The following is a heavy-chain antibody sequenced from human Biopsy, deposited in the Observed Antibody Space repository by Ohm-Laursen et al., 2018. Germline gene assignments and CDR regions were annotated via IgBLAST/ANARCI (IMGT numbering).Heavy chain of an antibody. CDR2: IWYDGSNK. J-gene: IGHJ2*01. CDR1: GFTFSSYG. CDR3: ARGGGGNSRDWYFDL. D-gene: IGHD1-7*01. V-gene: IGHV3-33*01. Sequence: SLRLSCAASGFTFSSYGMHWVRQAPGKGLEWVAVIWYDGSNKYYADSVKGRFTISRDNSKNTLFLQMNNLRAEDTAVYYCARGGGGNSRDWYFDLWGRGTLVTVSS.